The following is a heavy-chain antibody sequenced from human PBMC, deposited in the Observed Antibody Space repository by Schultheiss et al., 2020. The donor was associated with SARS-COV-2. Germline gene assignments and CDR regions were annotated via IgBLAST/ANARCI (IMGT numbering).Heavy chain of an antibody. CDR1: GFTFNKYS. Sequence: GGSLRLSCAASGFTFNKYSINWVRQAPGKGLEWVSYISSDSVTRYAESVKGRFTISRDNAKNSLSLQMSSLRAEDTAVYYCARDSGGYSSSSGNNNYYGLDVWGQGTTVTVSS. CDR3: ARDSGGYSSSSGNNNYYGLDV. CDR2: ISSDSVT. V-gene: IGHV3-48*01. D-gene: IGHD6-6*01. J-gene: IGHJ6*02.